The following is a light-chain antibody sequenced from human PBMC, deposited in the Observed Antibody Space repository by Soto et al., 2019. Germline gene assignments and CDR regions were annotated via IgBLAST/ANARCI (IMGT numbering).Light chain of an antibody. CDR3: QQYNTAPWT. CDR1: QSVTSTY. Sequence: EIVLTQSPGTLSLSPGERATLSCRASQSVTSTYLAGYQQRPGQAPRLLIYGASNRVPGIPDRFSGSGSGTDFTLTISRLEPEDVAGYYFQQYNTAPWTCGRETTVEI. V-gene: IGKV3-20*01. CDR2: GAS. J-gene: IGKJ1*01.